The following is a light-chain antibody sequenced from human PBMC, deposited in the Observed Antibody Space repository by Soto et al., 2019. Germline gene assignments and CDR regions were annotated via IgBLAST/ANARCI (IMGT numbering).Light chain of an antibody. V-gene: IGKV3-20*01. CDR1: QSVSSNY. J-gene: IGKJ2*01. Sequence: IVLTQSPGTLSLSPGERATLSCRASQSVSSNYLAWYQQKPGQTPRLLIYGASSRATGIPDRFSGSGSGTEFTLTISRLEPEDFAVYYCQQYGSSPYTFVQGTKLEIK. CDR2: GAS. CDR3: QQYGSSPYT.